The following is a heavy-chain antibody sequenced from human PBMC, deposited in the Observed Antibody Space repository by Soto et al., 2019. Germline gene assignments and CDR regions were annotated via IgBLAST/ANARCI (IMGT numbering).Heavy chain of an antibody. CDR3: ARDRNFHCSGGSCYAYFDY. Sequence: SETLSLTCTVSGGSISSYYWSWIRQPPGKGLEWIGYIHYRGSTTYNPSLKSRVTISVDTSKNQFSLKLSSVTAADTAVYYCARDRNFHCSGGSCYAYFDYWGQGTRVTGS. V-gene: IGHV4-59*01. D-gene: IGHD2-15*01. J-gene: IGHJ4*02. CDR2: IHYRGST. CDR1: GGSISSYY.